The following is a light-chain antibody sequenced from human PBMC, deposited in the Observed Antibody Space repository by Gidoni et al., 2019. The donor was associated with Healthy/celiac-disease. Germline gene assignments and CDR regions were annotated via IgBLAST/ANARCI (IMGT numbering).Light chain of an antibody. CDR1: QSVSSSY. CDR2: GAS. Sequence: EIVLTQSPGTLSLSPGERAPLSCRASQSVSSSYLAWYQQKPGQAPRLLIYGASSRATGIPDRFSGRGSGTDFTLTISRLEPEDFAVYYCQQYGSSPGTFGQGTKVEIK. V-gene: IGKV3-20*01. CDR3: QQYGSSPGT. J-gene: IGKJ1*01.